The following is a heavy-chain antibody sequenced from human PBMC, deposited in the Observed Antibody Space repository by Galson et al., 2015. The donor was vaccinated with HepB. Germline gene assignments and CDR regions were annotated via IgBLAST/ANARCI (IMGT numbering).Heavy chain of an antibody. Sequence: SLRLSCAASEFTFSSYDMHWVRQAPGKGLEWVAVMSYDGSNEYCSDSVKGRFTISRDNAKNSLYLQMNSLRAEDTALYYCAKDLYDSSGYYRPTTSDAFDIWGQGTMVTVSS. CDR3: AKDLYDSSGYYRPTTSDAFDI. CDR2: MSYDGSNE. CDR1: EFTFSSYD. J-gene: IGHJ3*02. D-gene: IGHD3-22*01. V-gene: IGHV3-30*18.